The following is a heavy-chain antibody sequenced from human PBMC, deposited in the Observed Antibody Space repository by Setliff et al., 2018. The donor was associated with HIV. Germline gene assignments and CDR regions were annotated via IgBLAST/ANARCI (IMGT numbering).Heavy chain of an antibody. CDR1: GFRFDDDT. CDR2: ISWDGYNK. CDR3: TTDLGGSYHGWNY. Sequence: PGGSLRLSCAASGFRFDDDTMHWVRQAPGKGLEWVSLISWDGYNKYYADSVKGRFTIATDNSKNTLYLQMNSLKTEDTAVYYCTTDLGGSYHGWNYWGQGTLVTVSS. J-gene: IGHJ4*02. D-gene: IGHD1-26*01. V-gene: IGHV3-43*01.